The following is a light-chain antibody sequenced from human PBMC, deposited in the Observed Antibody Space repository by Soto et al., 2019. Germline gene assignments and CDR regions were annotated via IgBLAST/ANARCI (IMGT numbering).Light chain of an antibody. Sequence: DIVMTQTPVSLSVTPGQPASMSCRSSQSPLHSGGKTYLYWYLQKPGQPPHLLIYEVSNRFSGVPDRFSGRGSGTDFTLKMSRVEADDVGVYYCMQSKQLPPTFGPGTKVNI. V-gene: IGKV2D-29*01. CDR1: QSPLHSGGKTY. CDR3: MQSKQLPPT. J-gene: IGKJ1*01. CDR2: EVS.